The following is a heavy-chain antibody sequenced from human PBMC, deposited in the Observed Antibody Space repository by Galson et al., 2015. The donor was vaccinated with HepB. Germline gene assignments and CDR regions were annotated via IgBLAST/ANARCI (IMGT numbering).Heavy chain of an antibody. Sequence: SLRLSCAASGFTFSSYGMHWVRQAPGKGLEWVAVVSYDGSNKYYADSVKGRFTISRDNSKDTLYLQMNSLRAEDTAVYYCAKDLTYYYDSSGYYFPFDYWGQGTLVTVSS. J-gene: IGHJ4*02. CDR2: VSYDGSNK. CDR3: AKDLTYYYDSSGYYFPFDY. D-gene: IGHD3-22*01. CDR1: GFTFSSYG. V-gene: IGHV3-30*18.